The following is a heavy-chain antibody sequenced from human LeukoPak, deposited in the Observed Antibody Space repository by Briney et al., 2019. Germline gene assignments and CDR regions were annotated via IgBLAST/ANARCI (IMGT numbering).Heavy chain of an antibody. D-gene: IGHD3-22*01. CDR1: GFIISRYS. V-gene: IGHV3-21*01. CDR3: LYDSSGETDI. J-gene: IGHJ3*02. CDR2: ISSTSSYI. Sequence: PGGSLRLSCAASGFIISRYSMNWVRQAPGKGLEWVSFISSTSSYIYYADSVKGRFTMSRDNAKNSLYLKMISPRAKDTAVCYCLYDSSGETDIWGQGTMVTVSS.